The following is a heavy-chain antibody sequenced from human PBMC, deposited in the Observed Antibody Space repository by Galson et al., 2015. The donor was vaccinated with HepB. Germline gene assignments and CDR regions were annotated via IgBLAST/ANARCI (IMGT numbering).Heavy chain of an antibody. J-gene: IGHJ4*02. CDR1: GFTFSSYS. CDR3: ARVGAVAGTGFD. Sequence: SLRLSCAASGFTFSSYSMNWVRQAPGKGLEWVSSISSSSSYIYYADSVKGRFTISRDNAKNSLYLQMNSLRAEDTAVYYCARVGAVAGTGFDGGQGTLVTVSS. CDR2: ISSSSSYI. V-gene: IGHV3-21*01. D-gene: IGHD6-19*01.